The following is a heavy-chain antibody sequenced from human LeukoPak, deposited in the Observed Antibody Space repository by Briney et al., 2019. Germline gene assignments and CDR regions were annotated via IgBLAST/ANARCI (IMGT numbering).Heavy chain of an antibody. J-gene: IGHJ4*02. D-gene: IGHD3-10*02. V-gene: IGHV3-43*01. CDR3: AKELDTMFFDY. CDR2: AGWVGGTT. Sequence: PGGSLRLSCATSGSTFDRYTIHWVRQAPGKGLEWVSLAGWVGGTTYYSDSVRGRFTISRDSGKNSVYLQMNSLTTDDTAFYFCAKELDTMFFDYWGQGALVTVSS. CDR1: GSTFDRYT.